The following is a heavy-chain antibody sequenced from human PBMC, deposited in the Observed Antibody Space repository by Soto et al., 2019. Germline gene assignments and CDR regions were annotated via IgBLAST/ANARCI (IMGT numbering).Heavy chain of an antibody. D-gene: IGHD3-3*01. CDR2: IYYSGST. CDR3: ARVQFLEWLPDY. V-gene: IGHV4-31*03. CDR1: GGSISSGGYY. Sequence: SETLSLTCTVSGGSISSGGYYWSWIRQHPGKGLEWIGYIYYSGSTYYNPSLKSRVTISVDTSKNQFSLKLSSVTAADTAVYYCARVQFLEWLPDYWGQGTLVTVSS. J-gene: IGHJ4*02.